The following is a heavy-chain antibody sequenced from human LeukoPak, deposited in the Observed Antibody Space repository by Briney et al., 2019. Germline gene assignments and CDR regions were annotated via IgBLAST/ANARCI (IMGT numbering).Heavy chain of an antibody. D-gene: IGHD1-20*01. CDR1: GGSFSGYY. CDR2: INHSGST. Sequence: SETLSLTCAVYGGSFSGYYWSWIRQPPGKGLEWIGEINHSGSTNYNPSLKSRVTISVDTSKNQFSLKLSSVTAADTAVYYCARGLKQKYNWNYYYYYMDVWGKGTTVTVSS. J-gene: IGHJ6*03. CDR3: ARGLKQKYNWNYYYYYMDV. V-gene: IGHV4-34*01.